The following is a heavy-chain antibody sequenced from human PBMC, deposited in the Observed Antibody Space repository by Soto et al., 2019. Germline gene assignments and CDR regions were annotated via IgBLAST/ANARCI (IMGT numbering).Heavy chain of an antibody. V-gene: IGHV3-9*01. J-gene: IGHJ1*01. D-gene: IGHD6-13*01. Sequence: EVQLVESGGGLVQPGRSLRLSCAASGFTFDDYAMHWVRQVPGKGLEWVSGINWNSGSIGYGDSVKGRFAISRDKAKNTLHLQMNSLSAEDTAFYYCVKDESINWYSGHFRHWGQGTLVNVSS. CDR2: INWNSGSI. CDR1: GFTFDDYA. CDR3: VKDESINWYSGHFRH.